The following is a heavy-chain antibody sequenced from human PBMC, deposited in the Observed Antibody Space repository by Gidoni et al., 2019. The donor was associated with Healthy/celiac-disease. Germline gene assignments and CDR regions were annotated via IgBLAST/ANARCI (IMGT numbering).Heavy chain of an antibody. CDR3: ARGRYNWNKRRDTHTNYFDY. J-gene: IGHJ4*02. V-gene: IGHV4-34*01. Sequence: LEWIGEINHSGSTNYNPSLKSRVTISVDTSKNQFSLKLSSVTAADTAVYYCARGRYNWNKRRDTHTNYFDYWGQGTLVTVSS. D-gene: IGHD1-20*01. CDR2: INHSGST.